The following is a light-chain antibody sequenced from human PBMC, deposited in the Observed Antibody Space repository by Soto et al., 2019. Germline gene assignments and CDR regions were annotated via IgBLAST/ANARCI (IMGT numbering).Light chain of an antibody. J-gene: IGKJ1*01. CDR3: QQRSYWRT. CDR1: QSVSGY. V-gene: IGKV3-11*01. CDR2: DAS. Sequence: EIVFTQSPATLSLSPGERVTLSCRASQSVSGYLAWYQQKPGQAPRLLIYDASKRATGIPDRFSGSGSGTDYTLTISSLEPEDFAVDYCQQRSYWRTFGQGTKVDIK.